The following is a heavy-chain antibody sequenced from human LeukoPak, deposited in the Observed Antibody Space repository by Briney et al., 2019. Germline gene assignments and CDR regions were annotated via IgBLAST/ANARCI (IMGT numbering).Heavy chain of an antibody. CDR1: GGSIFSYY. CDR2: VYNGGST. D-gene: IGHD4-11*01. J-gene: IGHJ6*02. Sequence: PSETLSLTCTVSGGSIFSYYWSWIRQSPGKGLEWIGYVYNGGSTNYNPSLKSRVTILVDMSKNQFSLRLSSMTAADTAVYYCARGDYSNYGYYYYYGMDVWGQGTTVTVSS. CDR3: ARGDYSNYGYYYYYGMDV. V-gene: IGHV4-59*01.